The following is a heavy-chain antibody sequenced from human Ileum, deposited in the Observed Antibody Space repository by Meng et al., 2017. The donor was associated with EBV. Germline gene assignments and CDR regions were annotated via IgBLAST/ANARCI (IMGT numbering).Heavy chain of an antibody. CDR3: ARRYYGVPFDN. D-gene: IGHD3-3*01. CDR1: DDSISSSNHW. V-gene: IGHV4-39*01. CDR2: IYYSGST. Sequence: LQLHQSGPGLVKPSETLSLTCAVSDDSISSSNHWWGWFRQPPGKGLEWVGTIYYSGSTFYNPSLKSRVTISLDTSKNQFSLKVSSVTAADTAVYYCARRYYGVPFDNWGQGTLVTVSS. J-gene: IGHJ4*02.